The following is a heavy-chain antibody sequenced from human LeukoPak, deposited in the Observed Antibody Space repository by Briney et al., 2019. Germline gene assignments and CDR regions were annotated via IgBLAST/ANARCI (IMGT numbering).Heavy chain of an antibody. Sequence: GESLKISCKGSGFTFTNYWIGWVRQMPGKGLEWMGIIYPGDSDTRYSPSFQGHVTISADKSISTAYLQWSSLKASDTAMYYCARWGGVAGVDYWGQGTLVTVSS. D-gene: IGHD6-19*01. CDR2: IYPGDSDT. CDR1: GFTFTNYW. J-gene: IGHJ4*02. V-gene: IGHV5-51*01. CDR3: ARWGGVAGVDY.